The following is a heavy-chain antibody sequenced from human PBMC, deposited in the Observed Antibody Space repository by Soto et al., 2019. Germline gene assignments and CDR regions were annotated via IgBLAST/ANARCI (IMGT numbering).Heavy chain of an antibody. CDR2: VSGNNGAS. D-gene: IGHD2-2*01. V-gene: IGHV1-18*04. J-gene: IGHJ5*01. CDR1: GYTSADCG. Sequence: ASVKVSCKASGYTSADCGISWVRQAPGQGLEWMGWVSGNNGASNPAPKVQGRITMTLDTSTGVSYMALRSLRSDDTAIYYCVRDQKYFRVNGNWFDSWGQGTLVTVS. CDR3: VRDQKYFRVNGNWFDS.